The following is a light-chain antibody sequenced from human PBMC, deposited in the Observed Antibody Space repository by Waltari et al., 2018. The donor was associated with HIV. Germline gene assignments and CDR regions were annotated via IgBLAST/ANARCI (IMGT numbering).Light chain of an antibody. CDR3: QQRSNLPIT. CDR1: QSVANY. V-gene: IGKV3-11*01. J-gene: IGKJ5*01. CDR2: DAS. Sequence: EHVLTQYPATLALPPGESVSLSCRASQSVANYLAWFQPKPGQPPRLLIFDASDRANGVPARFSGSGSGTDFTLTISSLEPEDFAVYYCQQRSNLPITFGQGTRVDIK.